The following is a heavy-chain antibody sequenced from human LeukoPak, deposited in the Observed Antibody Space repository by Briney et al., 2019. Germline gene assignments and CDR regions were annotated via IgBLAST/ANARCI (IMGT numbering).Heavy chain of an antibody. J-gene: IGHJ6*02. V-gene: IGHV4-4*07. Sequence: SETLSLTCTVSGGSISSYSWSWMRQPAGKGLEWIGWVYDSGNTKYTKYNSSLTSRVTISLDTPKKQFSLEVTSVTAADTALYYCARELGSGYGYGTDVWGQGTTVTVSS. D-gene: IGHD5-12*01. CDR1: GGSISSYS. CDR2: VYDSGNTKYT. CDR3: ARELGSGYGYGTDV.